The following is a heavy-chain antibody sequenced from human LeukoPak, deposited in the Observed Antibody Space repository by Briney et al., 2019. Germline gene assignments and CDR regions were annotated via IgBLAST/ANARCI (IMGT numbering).Heavy chain of an antibody. V-gene: IGHV4-34*01. D-gene: IGHD4-17*01. J-gene: IGHJ4*02. CDR1: GGSFSGYY. CDR3: ASRPTVYFFDY. CDR2: INHSGST. Sequence: SETLSLTCAVYGGSFSGYYWSWIRQPPGKGLEWIGEINHSGSTNYNPSLKSRVTISVDTSKNQFSLKLSSVTAADTAVYYCASRPTVYFFDYWGQGTLVTVSS.